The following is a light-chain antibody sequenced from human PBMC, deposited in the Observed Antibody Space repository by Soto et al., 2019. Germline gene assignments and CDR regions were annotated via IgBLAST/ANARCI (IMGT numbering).Light chain of an antibody. V-gene: IGLV1-51*01. CDR3: GPWDSSLSGGV. CDR2: DND. CDR1: SSNIGNNY. J-gene: IGLJ2*01. Sequence: QSVLTQPPSVSAAPGQMVTISCSGSSSNIGNNYVSWYQQLPGTAPKLLIYDNDKRPSGIPDRCSGSKSGTSATLGITGLQTGDEADYYCGPWDSSLSGGVFGGGTKLTVL.